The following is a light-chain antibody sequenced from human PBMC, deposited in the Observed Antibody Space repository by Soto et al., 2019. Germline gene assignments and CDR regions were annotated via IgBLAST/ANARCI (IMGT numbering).Light chain of an antibody. CDR3: QKYNSAPCT. CDR2: AAS. Sequence: DIQMTQSPSSLSASVGDRVTITCRASQGISSYLAWYQQRPGKAPKLLIFAASTLHSGVPSRFSGSGSGTDFTLTITNLQPEDFATYYCQKYNSAPCTFGQGTKVEIK. CDR1: QGISSY. J-gene: IGKJ1*01. V-gene: IGKV1-27*01.